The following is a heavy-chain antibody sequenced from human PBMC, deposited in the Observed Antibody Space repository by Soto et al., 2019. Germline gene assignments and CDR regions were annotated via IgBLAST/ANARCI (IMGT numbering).Heavy chain of an antibody. V-gene: IGHV3-48*02. J-gene: IGHJ3*02. CDR1: GFTFSSYS. Sequence: EVQLVESGGGLVQPGGSLRLSCAASGFTFSSYSMNWVRQAPGKGLEWVSYISSSSSTIYYADSVKGRFTISRDNAKNSLYLQMHSLRDEGTAVYYCARLFYSGYDDLSFDIWGQGTMGTVSS. D-gene: IGHD5-12*01. CDR3: ARLFYSGYDDLSFDI. CDR2: ISSSSSTI.